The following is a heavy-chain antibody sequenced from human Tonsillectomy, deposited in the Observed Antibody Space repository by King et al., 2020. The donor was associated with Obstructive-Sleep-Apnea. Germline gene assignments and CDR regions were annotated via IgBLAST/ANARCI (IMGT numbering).Heavy chain of an antibody. V-gene: IGHV3-30*03. CDR3: ARDGRIGYSSGWYGGGLDY. Sequence: VQLVESGGGVVQPGKSLRLSCAASGFTFSSYGMHWVRQAPGKGLEWVAVISYDGNNKYYADSVKGRFTISRDNSKNTVFLHMNRLRAEDAALYYCARDGRIGYSSGWYGGGLDYWGQGTLVTVSS. CDR2: ISYDGNNK. CDR1: GFTFSSYG. D-gene: IGHD6-19*01. J-gene: IGHJ4*02.